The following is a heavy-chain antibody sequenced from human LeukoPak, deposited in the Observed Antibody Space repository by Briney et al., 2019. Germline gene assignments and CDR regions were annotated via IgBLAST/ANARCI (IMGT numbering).Heavy chain of an antibody. CDR1: GGSTNSGDYF. Sequence: SETLSLTCTVSGGSTNSGDYFWSWIRQPPGKGLEWIGYIYFSGTTYYNPSLRSRVTISVDTSKNQFSLNLRSVSAADTAVYSCARETMAGLFDYWGHGALVTVSS. J-gene: IGHJ4*01. V-gene: IGHV4-30-4*01. CDR3: ARETMAGLFDY. D-gene: IGHD6-19*01. CDR2: IYFSGTT.